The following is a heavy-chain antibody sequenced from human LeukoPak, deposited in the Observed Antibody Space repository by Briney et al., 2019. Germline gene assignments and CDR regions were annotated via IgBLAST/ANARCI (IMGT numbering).Heavy chain of an antibody. CDR1: GGSISSSSYY. V-gene: IGHV4-39*01. CDR2: IYYSGRT. Sequence: SETLSLTCTVSGGSISSSSYYWGWIRQPPGKGLEWIGSIYYSGRTYYNPSLKSRVTISVDTSKKQFSLKLSSVTAADTAVYYCARGRPDGSGSYYKFDPWGQGTLVTVSS. J-gene: IGHJ5*02. D-gene: IGHD3-10*01. CDR3: ARGRPDGSGSYYKFDP.